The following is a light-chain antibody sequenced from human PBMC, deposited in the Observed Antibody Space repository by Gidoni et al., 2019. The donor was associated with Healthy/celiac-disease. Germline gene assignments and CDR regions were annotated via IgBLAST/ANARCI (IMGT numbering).Light chain of an antibody. CDR1: QYISNY. CDR3: QQYDNLPPFRV. J-gene: IGKJ3*01. Sequence: IQMTQSPSSLSASVGDRVTITCQASQYISNYLNWDQHKPGKAPKLLIYDASNLETGVTSRFSGSGSGTDFTFTISSLQPEDIATYYCQQYDNLPPFRVFGPGTKVDIK. V-gene: IGKV1-33*01. CDR2: DAS.